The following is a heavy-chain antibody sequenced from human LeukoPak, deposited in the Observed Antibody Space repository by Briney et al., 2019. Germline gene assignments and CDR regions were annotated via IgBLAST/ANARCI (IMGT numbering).Heavy chain of an antibody. CDR1: GGTFSSYA. CDR3: ARGSGWSWHWFDP. D-gene: IGHD6-19*01. V-gene: IGHV1-69*04. CDR2: IIPILGIA. Sequence: SVKVSCKASGGTFSSYAISWVRQAPGQGLEWMGRIIPILGIANYAQKFQGRVTITADKSTSTAYMELSSLRSGDTAVYYCARGSGWSWHWFDPWGQGTLVTVSS. J-gene: IGHJ5*02.